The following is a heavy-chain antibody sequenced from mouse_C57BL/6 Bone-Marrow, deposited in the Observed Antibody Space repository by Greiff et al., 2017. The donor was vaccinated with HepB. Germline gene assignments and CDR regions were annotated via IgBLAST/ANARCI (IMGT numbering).Heavy chain of an antibody. CDR3: ARVTTVVATGGYFDV. J-gene: IGHJ1*03. V-gene: IGHV1-55*01. Sequence: QVQLQQPGAELVKPGASVKMSCKASGYTFTSYWITWVKQRPGQGLEWIGDIYPGSGSTNYNEKFKSKATLTVDTSSSTAYMQLSSLTSEDSAVYYLARVTTVVATGGYFDVWGTGTTVTVSS. CDR1: GYTFTSYW. CDR2: IYPGSGST. D-gene: IGHD1-1*01.